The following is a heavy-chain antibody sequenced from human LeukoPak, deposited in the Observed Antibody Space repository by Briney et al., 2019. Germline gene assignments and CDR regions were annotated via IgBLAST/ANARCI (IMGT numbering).Heavy chain of an antibody. D-gene: IGHD3-10*01. J-gene: IGHJ4*02. V-gene: IGHV3-21*06. Sequence: GGSPRLSCAASGFTFSSYSMSWVRQAPGKGLEWVSSISTSSTHLLYADSAKGRFTISRDNAKNLLFLQLNSLRAEDTAVYFCSRDVDGSGNYGFDYWGQGALVTVSS. CDR2: ISTSSTHL. CDR1: GFTFSSYS. CDR3: SRDVDGSGNYGFDY.